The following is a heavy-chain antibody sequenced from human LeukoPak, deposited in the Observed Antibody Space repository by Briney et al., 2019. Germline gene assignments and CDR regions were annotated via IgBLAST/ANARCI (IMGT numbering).Heavy chain of an antibody. CDR2: ISSSSSYI. Sequence: PGGSLRLSCAASGFTFSSYSMNWVRQAPGKGLEWVSSISSSSSYIYYADSVKGRFTISRDNAKNSLYLQMNSLRAEDTAVYYCARDRNYDSSGYCFDYWGQGTLVTVSS. V-gene: IGHV3-21*01. J-gene: IGHJ4*02. CDR1: GFTFSSYS. CDR3: ARDRNYDSSGYCFDY. D-gene: IGHD3-22*01.